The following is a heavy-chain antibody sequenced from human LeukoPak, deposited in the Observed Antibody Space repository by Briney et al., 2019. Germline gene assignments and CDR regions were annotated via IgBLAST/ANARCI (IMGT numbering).Heavy chain of an antibody. V-gene: IGHV3-30*14. Sequence: GRSLRLSCAASGFIFSIYPMHWVRQAPGKGLEWVAVDGNSKSYADSVKGRFTISRDNSKSTLYLQMSSLRAEDTAVYFCVRGYSFGPYGMDVWGQGTTVTVSS. D-gene: IGHD2-15*01. CDR2: DGNSK. CDR3: VRGYSFGPYGMDV. J-gene: IGHJ6*02. CDR1: GFIFSIYP.